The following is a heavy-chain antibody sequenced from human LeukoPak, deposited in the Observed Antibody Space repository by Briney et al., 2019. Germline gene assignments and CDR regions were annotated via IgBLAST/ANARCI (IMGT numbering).Heavy chain of an antibody. V-gene: IGHV1-46*03. CDR3: ATTPTGPYSSSTSCYYYYYMDV. CDR2: INPSGGST. Sequence: ASVKVSCKASGYTFTSYYMHWVRQAPGQGLEWMGIINPSGGSTSYAQKFQGRVTMTRDTSTSTVYMELSSLRSEDTAVYYCATTPTGPYSSSTSCYYYYYMDVWGKGTTVTVSS. J-gene: IGHJ6*03. D-gene: IGHD2-2*01. CDR1: GYTFTSYY.